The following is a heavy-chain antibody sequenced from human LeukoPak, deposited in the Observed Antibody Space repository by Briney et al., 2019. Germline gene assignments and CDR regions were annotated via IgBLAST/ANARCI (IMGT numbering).Heavy chain of an antibody. D-gene: IGHD5-18*01. V-gene: IGHV4-31*03. CDR1: GGSISSGGYY. CDR3: ASSKGIPNWFDP. J-gene: IGHJ5*02. CDR2: IYYSGST. Sequence: PSQTLSLTCTVPGGSISSGGYYWSWIRQHPGKGLEWIGYIYYSGSTYYNPSLKSRVTISVDTSKNQFSLKLSSVTAADTAVYYCASSKGIPNWFDPWGQGTLVTVSS.